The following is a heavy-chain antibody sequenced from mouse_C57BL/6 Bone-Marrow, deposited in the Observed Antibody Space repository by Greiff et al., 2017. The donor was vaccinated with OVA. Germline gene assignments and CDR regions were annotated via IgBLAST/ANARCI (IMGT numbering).Heavy chain of an antibody. J-gene: IGHJ3*01. CDR3: ARSTGTWEFAY. CDR2: IYPGSGNT. V-gene: IGHV1-76*01. Sequence: VQLQQSGAELVRPGASVKLSCKASGYTFTDYYINWVKQRPGQGLEWIARIYPGSGNTYYNEKFKGKATLTAEKSSSTAYMQLSSLTSEDSAVYFCARSTGTWEFAYWGQGTLVTVSA. CDR1: GYTFTDYY. D-gene: IGHD4-1*02.